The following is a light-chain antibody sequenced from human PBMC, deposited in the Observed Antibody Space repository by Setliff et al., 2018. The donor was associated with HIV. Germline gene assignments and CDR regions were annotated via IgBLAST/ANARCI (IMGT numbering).Light chain of an antibody. CDR1: SSDVGGYDF. Sequence: QSVLTQPASVSGSPGQSITISCTGTSSDVGGYDFVPWYQFHPGRAPRLMIYDVNKRSSGVSNRFSGSKSGDTASLTISGLQAEDEADYFCSSYTSSTTFLVFGGGTKVTVL. J-gene: IGLJ3*02. CDR2: DVN. V-gene: IGLV2-14*03. CDR3: SSYTSSTTFLV.